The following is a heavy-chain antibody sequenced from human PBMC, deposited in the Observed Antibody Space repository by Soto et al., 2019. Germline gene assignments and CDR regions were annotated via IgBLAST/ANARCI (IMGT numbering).Heavy chain of an antibody. CDR1: GGSISSYY. CDR3: ARGYGAY. J-gene: IGHJ4*02. D-gene: IGHD4-17*01. CDR2: IYYSWST. Sequence: QVQLQESGPGLVKPSETLSLTCTVSGGSISSYYWSWIRQPPGKGLEWIGYIYYSWSTNYNPSLTSRGTISVDTSKNQFALKLSYVTAADTAVYYGARGYGAYWGQGTLVTVSS. V-gene: IGHV4-59*01.